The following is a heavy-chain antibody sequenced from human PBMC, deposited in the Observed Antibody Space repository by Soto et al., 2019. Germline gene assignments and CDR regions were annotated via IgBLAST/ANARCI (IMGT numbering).Heavy chain of an antibody. V-gene: IGHV3-30-3*01. CDR2: ISYDGSNK. D-gene: IGHD1-7*01. CDR3: AREWGTTSYYYYYGMDV. Sequence: QVQLVESGGGVVQPGRSLRLSCAASGFTFSSYAMHWVRQAPGKGLEWVAVISYDGSNKYYADSMKGRFTISRDNSKNTLYLQMNSLRAEDTAVYYCAREWGTTSYYYYYGMDVWGQGTTVTVSS. J-gene: IGHJ6*02. CDR1: GFTFSSYA.